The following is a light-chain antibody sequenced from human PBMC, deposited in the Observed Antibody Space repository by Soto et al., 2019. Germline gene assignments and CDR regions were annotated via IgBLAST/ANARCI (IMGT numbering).Light chain of an antibody. CDR3: QQYHNWPYT. Sequence: EIVMTQSQATLSVSPGERATVSCRASQSVSSNLAWYDQKPGQAPRLLIYGASTRATGIPARFSGGGSATEVTLTISSLQSEDFAVYYCQQYHNWPYTFGQGTKLDIK. J-gene: IGKJ2*01. V-gene: IGKV3-15*01. CDR1: QSVSSN. CDR2: GAS.